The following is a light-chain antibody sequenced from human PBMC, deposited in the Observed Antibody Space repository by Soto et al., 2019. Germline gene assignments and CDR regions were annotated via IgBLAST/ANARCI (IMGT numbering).Light chain of an antibody. Sequence: ELVLTQYPGTLSLSPGESATLSCRDSQSVSSSYLAWYQQKTGQAPRLLIYGESSRATGIPDRFSGSGSGTDLNLTISRLEPEDFAVYYCQKYGSSPLTCGPGTKVDIK. CDR3: QKYGSSPLT. CDR2: GES. J-gene: IGKJ3*01. CDR1: QSVSSSY. V-gene: IGKV3-20*01.